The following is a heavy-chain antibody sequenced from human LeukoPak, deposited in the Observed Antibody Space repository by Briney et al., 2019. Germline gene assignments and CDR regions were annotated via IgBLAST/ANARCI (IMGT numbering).Heavy chain of an antibody. Sequence: TGGSLRLSCAASGFTVSSNYMSWVRQAPGKGLEWVSVIYSGGSTYYADSVKGRFTISRDNSKNTLYLQMNSLRAEDTAVYYCARDPVLPPYYFDYWGQGTLVTVSS. D-gene: IGHD3-10*01. J-gene: IGHJ4*02. CDR2: IYSGGST. V-gene: IGHV3-66*01. CDR1: GFTVSSNY. CDR3: ARDPVLPPYYFDY.